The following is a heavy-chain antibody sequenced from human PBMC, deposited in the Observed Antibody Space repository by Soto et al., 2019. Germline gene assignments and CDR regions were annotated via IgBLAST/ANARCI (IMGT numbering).Heavy chain of an antibody. D-gene: IGHD3-10*01. CDR1: GYTFTSYG. J-gene: IGHJ2*01. Sequence: QVQLVQSGAEVKKPGASVKVSCKASGYTFTSYGISWVRQAPGQGLEWMGWISAYNGNTNYAQKLQGRVTMTTDTSTRKAYMELRSLRSDDTAVYYCARRLRGGEHVWYFDLWGRGTLVTVSS. V-gene: IGHV1-18*01. CDR2: ISAYNGNT. CDR3: ARRLRGGEHVWYFDL.